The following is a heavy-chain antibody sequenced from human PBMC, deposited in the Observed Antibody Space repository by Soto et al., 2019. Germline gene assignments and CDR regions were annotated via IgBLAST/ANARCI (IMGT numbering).Heavy chain of an antibody. J-gene: IGHJ5*02. CDR1: GYTFSNYG. CDR2: ISLYNDGT. Sequence: QVQLVQSGGEVKRPGASVKVPCKTSGYTFSNYGITWVRQAPGQPLEWLGWISLYNDGTNYAQKFQGRVSMTTDTSTTTAYMELRSLRSDDTAVYYCARVVPGAEAWFGPWGQGTLVTVSS. CDR3: ARVVPGAEAWFGP. V-gene: IGHV1-18*01. D-gene: IGHD2-2*01.